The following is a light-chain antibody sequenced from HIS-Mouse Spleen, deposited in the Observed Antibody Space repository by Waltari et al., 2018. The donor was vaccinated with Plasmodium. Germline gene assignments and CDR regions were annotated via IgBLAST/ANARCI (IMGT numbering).Light chain of an antibody. CDR2: DDS. Sequence: SYVLTQPPSVSVAPGKTARITCGGNNIGSKSVHWYQQKPGQAPVFVVYDDSDRPSGIPGRFSGANSGNTATLTISRVEAGDEADYYCQVWDSSSDHVVFGGGTKLTVL. CDR1: NIGSKS. J-gene: IGLJ2*01. CDR3: QVWDSSSDHVV. V-gene: IGLV3-21*03.